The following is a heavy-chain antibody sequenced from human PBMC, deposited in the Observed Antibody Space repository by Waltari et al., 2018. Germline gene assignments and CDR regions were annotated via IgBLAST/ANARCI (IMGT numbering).Heavy chain of an antibody. CDR2: IIPIFGTA. CDR1: GGTFSSYA. CDR3: ARDYGDSSGYYYYGMDV. Sequence: QVQLVQSGAEVKKPGSSAKVSCKASGGTFSSYAISWVRQAPGQGLEWMGGIIPIFGTANYAQKFQGRVTITADKSTSTAYMELSSLRSEDTAVYYCARDYGDSSGYYYYGMDVWGQGTTVTVSS. J-gene: IGHJ6*02. V-gene: IGHV1-69*13. D-gene: IGHD6-25*01.